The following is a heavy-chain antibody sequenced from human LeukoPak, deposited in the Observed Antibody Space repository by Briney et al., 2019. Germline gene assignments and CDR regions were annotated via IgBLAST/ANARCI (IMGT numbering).Heavy chain of an antibody. CDR2: IKEDGSDK. Sequence: GGSLRLSCAASGFTLSYYWMNWVRQAPGKGLEWVANIKEDGSDKYYGDSVKGRFTISRDNAENSLYLQMNSLRAEDTAVYYCARALYYDFWSGYSFNAFDIWGQGTMVTVSS. CDR3: ARALYYDFWSGYSFNAFDI. V-gene: IGHV3-7*01. J-gene: IGHJ3*02. D-gene: IGHD3-3*01. CDR1: GFTLSYYW.